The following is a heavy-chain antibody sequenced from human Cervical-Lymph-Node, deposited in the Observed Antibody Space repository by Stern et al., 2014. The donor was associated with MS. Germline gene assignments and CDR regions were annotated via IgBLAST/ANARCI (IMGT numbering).Heavy chain of an antibody. CDR1: GYPFSNYW. V-gene: IGHV5-51*01. J-gene: IGHJ4*02. CDR2: IHPGDSHT. D-gene: IGHD5-18*01. CDR3: ARQEVYSYPPEY. Sequence: VQLVESGAEVKKPGESLKISCQGSGYPFSNYWMAWVRQMPGKGLEWMGIIHPGDSHTRYSPSFQGQVTFSADKSISTIYLQWSSLKASDTATYYCARQEVYSYPPEYWGQGTLVAVSS.